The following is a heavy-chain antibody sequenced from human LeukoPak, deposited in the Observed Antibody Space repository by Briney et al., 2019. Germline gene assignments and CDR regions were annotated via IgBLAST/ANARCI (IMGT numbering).Heavy chain of an antibody. Sequence: GGSLRLSCAASGFTFSSYSMNWVRQAPGKGLEWVSSISSSSSYIYYADSVKGRFTISRDNSKNTLYLQMNSLRAEDTAVYYCAREATGYSSGWFHIWGQGTLVTVSS. V-gene: IGHV3-21*01. CDR3: AREATGYSSGWFHI. D-gene: IGHD6-19*01. CDR1: GFTFSSYS. J-gene: IGHJ4*02. CDR2: ISSSSSYI.